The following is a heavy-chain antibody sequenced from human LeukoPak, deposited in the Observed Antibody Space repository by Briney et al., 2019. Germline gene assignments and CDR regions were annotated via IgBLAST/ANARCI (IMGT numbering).Heavy chain of an antibody. CDR1: GGIITNYA. J-gene: IGHJ2*01. CDR3: ARVAAAIPRWYFDL. CDR2: IIPIFGTS. V-gene: IGHV1-69*06. Sequence: SVEVACKTSGGIITNYAISWVRQAPGQGLEWVGVIIPIFGTSNYAQKLQGRVTITADKSTNTAYMELSSLRSEDTAVYYCARVAAAIPRWYFDLWGRGTLVTVSS. D-gene: IGHD2-2*01.